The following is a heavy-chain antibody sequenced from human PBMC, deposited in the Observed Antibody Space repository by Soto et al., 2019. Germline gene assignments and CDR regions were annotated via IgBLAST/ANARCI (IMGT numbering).Heavy chain of an antibody. Sequence: QVQLVQSGAEVKKPGASVKVSCKASGYTFTSYYMHWVRQAPGQGLEWMGIINPSGGSTSYAQKFQGRVTMTRDTSTSTVYMELSSLRSEDTAVYSCARVRLLWFGESGYYGMDVWGQGTTVTVSS. CDR2: INPSGGST. CDR3: ARVRLLWFGESGYYGMDV. D-gene: IGHD3-10*01. CDR1: GYTFTSYY. J-gene: IGHJ6*02. V-gene: IGHV1-46*01.